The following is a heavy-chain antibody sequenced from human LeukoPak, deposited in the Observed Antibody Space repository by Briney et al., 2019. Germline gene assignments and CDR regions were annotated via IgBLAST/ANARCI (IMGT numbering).Heavy chain of an antibody. J-gene: IGHJ4*02. D-gene: IGHD6-13*01. Sequence: GGSLRLSCTASGFTISTYWMSWVRQAPGKGLEWVANINQDGNKKYYVDSVKGRFTISRDNVKNSVYLQMNGLRAEDTAVYSCARAVAAADSYWGRGTLVTVSS. CDR2: INQDGNKK. CDR3: ARAVAAADSY. V-gene: IGHV3-7*04. CDR1: GFTISTYW.